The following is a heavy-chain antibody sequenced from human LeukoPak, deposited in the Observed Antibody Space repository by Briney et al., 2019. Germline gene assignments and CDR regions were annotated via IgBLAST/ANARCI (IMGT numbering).Heavy chain of an antibody. V-gene: IGHV4-59*01. CDR2: IYYSGST. Sequence: SETLSLTCTVAGGSISPYYWSWIRQPPGKGLEWIGYIYYSGSTDYNPSLKSRVTISVDTSKNQFSLRLSSVTAADTAVYYCARSILNNGGSCCWYYFDYWGQGNLVTVSS. J-gene: IGHJ4*02. CDR1: GGSISPYY. CDR3: ARSILNNGGSCCWYYFDY. D-gene: IGHD2-15*01.